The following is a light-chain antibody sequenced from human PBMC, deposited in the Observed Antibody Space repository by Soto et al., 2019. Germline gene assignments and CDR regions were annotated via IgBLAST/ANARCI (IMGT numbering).Light chain of an antibody. Sequence: QSVLTQPPSASGSPGQRVTISCSGSRSNIVSNFVYWYQQLPGTAPKLLIYRNEERPSGVPDRFSGSKSGTSASLAISGLRSGDEAEYYCAAWEDALSGPVFGGGTQLTVL. CDR3: AAWEDALSGPV. CDR2: RNE. V-gene: IGLV1-47*01. CDR1: RSNIVSNF. J-gene: IGLJ7*01.